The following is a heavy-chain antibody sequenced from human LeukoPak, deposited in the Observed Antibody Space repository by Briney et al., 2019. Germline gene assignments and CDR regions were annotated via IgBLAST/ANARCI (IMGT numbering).Heavy chain of an antibody. J-gene: IGHJ6*02. CDR3: ARGGVVVPAASSYYYYGMDV. V-gene: IGHV1-18*01. CDR2: ISAYNGNT. D-gene: IGHD2-2*01. CDR1: GYTFTSYG. Sequence: ASVKVSCKASGYTFTSYGISWVRQAPGQGLEWMGWISAYNGNTNYAQKLQGRVTMTTDTSTSTAYMELRSLRSDDTAVYYCARGGVVVPAASSYYYYGMDVWGQGTTATVSS.